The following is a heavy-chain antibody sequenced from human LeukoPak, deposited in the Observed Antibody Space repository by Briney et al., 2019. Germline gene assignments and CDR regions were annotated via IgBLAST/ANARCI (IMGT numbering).Heavy chain of an antibody. CDR1: GGSFSPYY. Sequence: SETLSLTCTVSGGSFSPYYWSWIRQTPGKGLEWIGYIYTSGTTNYNPSLKSRVTISVDTSKNQFSLNLNSVTAADTAVYYCARIPATWGQGTLVTVSS. V-gene: IGHV4-4*09. J-gene: IGHJ4*02. D-gene: IGHD6-25*01. CDR2: IYTSGTT. CDR3: ARIPAT.